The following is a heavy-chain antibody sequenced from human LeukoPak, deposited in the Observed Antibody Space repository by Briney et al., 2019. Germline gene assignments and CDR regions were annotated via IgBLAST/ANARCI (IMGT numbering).Heavy chain of an antibody. CDR2: IYSGGST. CDR3: ARAWGPYPYFDY. Sequence: GGSLRLSCAASGFTVSNMYMSWVRQAPGKGLEWVSVIYSGGSTHYADSVKGRFTISRDNSKKTLYIQMNSLRAEDTAVYYCARAWGPYPYFDYWGQGTLVTVSS. D-gene: IGHD3-16*01. V-gene: IGHV3-66*01. J-gene: IGHJ4*02. CDR1: GFTVSNMY.